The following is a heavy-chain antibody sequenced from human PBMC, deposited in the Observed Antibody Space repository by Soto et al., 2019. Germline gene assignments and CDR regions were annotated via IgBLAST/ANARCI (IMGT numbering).Heavy chain of an antibody. CDR3: AERLRRGGGNGFDN. Sequence: EVQLLESGGGLVQPGGSLRLSCAASGFTFSSYAMSWVRQAPGKGLEYVSTITANADSMYYADSVKGRFTVSRDNSKNPVNLQVASRRAEDTAVYYRAERLRRGGGNGFDNLGQGTMVTVAS. J-gene: IGHJ3*02. CDR1: GFTFSSYA. CDR2: ITANADSM. D-gene: IGHD3-10*01. V-gene: IGHV3-23*01.